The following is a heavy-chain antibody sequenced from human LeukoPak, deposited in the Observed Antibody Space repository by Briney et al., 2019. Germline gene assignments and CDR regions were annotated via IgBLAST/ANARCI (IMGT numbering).Heavy chain of an antibody. D-gene: IGHD2-15*01. J-gene: IGHJ4*02. CDR1: GGSISSGGYY. Sequence: PSQTLSLTCTVSGGSISSGGYYWSWSRQHPGKGGEWIGYIYCSGSTYYNPSRKSRVTISVDTSKNQFSLKLSSVTGAGTAVYSCARHGGGTPWSYFDYWGQGPLVTVS. CDR2: IYCSGST. V-gene: IGHV4-31*03. CDR3: ARHGGGTPWSYFDY.